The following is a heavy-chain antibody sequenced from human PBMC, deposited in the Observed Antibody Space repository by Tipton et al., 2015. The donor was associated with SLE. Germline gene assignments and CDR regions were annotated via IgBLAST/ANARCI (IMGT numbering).Heavy chain of an antibody. Sequence: TLSLTCAVYGGSLSGYYWSWIRQPPGKGLEWIGEINHSGSTNYNPSLKSRVTISVDTSKNQFSLKLSSVTAADTAVYYCARVEYYEHAFDIWGQGTMVTVSS. CDR2: INHSGST. V-gene: IGHV4-34*01. CDR1: GGSLSGYY. D-gene: IGHD3-22*01. CDR3: ARVEYYEHAFDI. J-gene: IGHJ3*02.